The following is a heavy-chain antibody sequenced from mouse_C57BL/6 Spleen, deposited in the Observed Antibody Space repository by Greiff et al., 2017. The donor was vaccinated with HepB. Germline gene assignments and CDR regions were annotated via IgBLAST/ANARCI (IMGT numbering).Heavy chain of an antibody. V-gene: IGHV3-6*01. Sequence: ESGPGLVKPSQSLSLTCSVTGYSITSGYYWNWIRQFPGNKLEWMGYISYDGSNNYNPSLKNRISITLDTSKNQFFLKLNSVTTEDTATYYCAREGDYDYDVGYYAMDYWGQGTSVTVSS. J-gene: IGHJ4*01. CDR1: GYSITSGYY. CDR3: AREGDYDYDVGYYAMDY. CDR2: ISYDGSN. D-gene: IGHD2-4*01.